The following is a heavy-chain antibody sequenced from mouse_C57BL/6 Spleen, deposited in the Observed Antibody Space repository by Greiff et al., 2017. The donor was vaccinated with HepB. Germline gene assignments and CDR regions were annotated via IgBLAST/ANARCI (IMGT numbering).Heavy chain of an antibody. D-gene: IGHD1-1*02. CDR3: MGWPAWFAY. CDR1: GYTFTDYE. J-gene: IGHJ3*01. V-gene: IGHV1-15*01. Sequence: QVQLKESGAELVRPGASVTLSCKASGYTFTDYEMHWVKQTPVHGLEWIGAIDPETGGTAYNQKFKGKAILTADKSSSTAYMELRSLTSEDSAVYYCMGWPAWFAYWGQGTLVTVSA. CDR2: IDPETGGT.